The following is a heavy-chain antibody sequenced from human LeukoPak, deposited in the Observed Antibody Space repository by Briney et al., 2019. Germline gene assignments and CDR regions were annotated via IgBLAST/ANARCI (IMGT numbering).Heavy chain of an antibody. CDR2: IYYSGST. J-gene: IGHJ4*02. V-gene: IGHV4-38-2*01. Sequence: PSETLSLTCAVSGYSISSGYYWGWIRQPPGKGLEWIGSIYYSGSTYYNPSLKSRVTISVDTSKNQFSLKLSSVTAADTAVYYCARHLGRDYFDYWGQGTLVTVSS. CDR1: GYSISSGYY. D-gene: IGHD1-26*01. CDR3: ARHLGRDYFDY.